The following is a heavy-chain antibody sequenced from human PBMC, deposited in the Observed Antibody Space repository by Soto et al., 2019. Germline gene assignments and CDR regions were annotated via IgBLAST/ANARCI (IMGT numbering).Heavy chain of an antibody. CDR3: AHRRGDGDKWDYYYYSGMDV. J-gene: IGHJ6*02. CDR2: IYWNDDK. CDR1: GFSLSTSGVG. V-gene: IGHV2-5*01. Sequence: SGPTLVNPTQTLTLTCTFSGFSLSTSGVGVGWIRQPPGKALEWLALIYWNDDKRYSPSLKSRLTITKDTSKNQVVLTMTNMDPVDTATYYCAHRRGDGDKWDYYYYSGMDVWGQGTKVKVSS. D-gene: IGHD2-8*01.